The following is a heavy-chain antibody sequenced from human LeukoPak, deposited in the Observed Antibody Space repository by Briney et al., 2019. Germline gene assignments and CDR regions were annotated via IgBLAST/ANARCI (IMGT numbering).Heavy chain of an antibody. J-gene: IGHJ4*02. V-gene: IGHV4-30-2*01. D-gene: IGHD5-18*01. CDR3: ARPSGYSYGYSDY. CDR2: IYHSGST. Sequence: PSQTLSLTCAVSGGSISSGGYSWSWIRQPPGKGLEWIGYIYHSGSTYYNPSLKSRVTISVDRSKNQFSLKLSSVTAADTAVYYCARPSGYSYGYSDYWGQGTLVTVSS. CDR1: GGSISSGGYS.